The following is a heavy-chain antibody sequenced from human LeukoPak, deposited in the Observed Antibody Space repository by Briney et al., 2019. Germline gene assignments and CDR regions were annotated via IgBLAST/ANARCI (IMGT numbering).Heavy chain of an antibody. Sequence: SVTLSCKASGYPFTRQYMHWVRQAPRRGLEWMGIIHPRGGRTSYTKKIQGRVSMTRGTSTSTVYIELGSLRSEDTAVYFCARVGYSSGWYVAFDIWGQGTMVTVSS. J-gene: IGHJ3*02. CDR1: GYPFTRQY. CDR3: ARVGYSSGWYVAFDI. D-gene: IGHD6-19*01. CDR2: IHPRGGRT. V-gene: IGHV1-46*01.